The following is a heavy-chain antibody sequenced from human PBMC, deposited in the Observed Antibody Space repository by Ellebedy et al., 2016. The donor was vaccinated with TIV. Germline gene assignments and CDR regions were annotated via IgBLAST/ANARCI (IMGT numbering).Heavy chain of an antibody. CDR1: GGSMSSNSYY. V-gene: IGHV4-39*01. D-gene: IGHD3-10*01. Sequence: PSETLSLTCTVSGGSMSSNSYYWGWIRQPPGKGLEWIGSIYYSGSTYYNPSLKSRVTMSVDTSKKPFSLKPSSVTAADTAVYYCARLTMVRGVIPDYWGQGTLVTVSS. CDR3: ARLTMVRGVIPDY. CDR2: IYYSGST. J-gene: IGHJ4*02.